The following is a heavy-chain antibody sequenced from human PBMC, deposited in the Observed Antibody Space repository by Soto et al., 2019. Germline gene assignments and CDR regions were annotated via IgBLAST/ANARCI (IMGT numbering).Heavy chain of an antibody. D-gene: IGHD6-13*01. CDR1: GGSISSGGYY. CDR3: ARAPLNIAAAGTGPDY. Sequence: SETLSLTCTVSGGSISSGGYYWSWIRQHPGKCLEWIGYIYYSGSTYYNPSLKSRVTISVDTSKNQFSLKLSSVTAADTAVYYCARAPLNIAAAGTGPDYWGQGTLVTVYS. J-gene: IGHJ4*02. V-gene: IGHV4-31*03. CDR2: IYYSGST.